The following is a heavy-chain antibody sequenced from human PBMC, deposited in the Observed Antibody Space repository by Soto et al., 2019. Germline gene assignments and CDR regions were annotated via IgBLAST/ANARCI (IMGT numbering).Heavy chain of an antibody. CDR2: LYYSGST. V-gene: IGHV4-59*02. CDR1: GGSVTSYY. J-gene: IGHJ6*02. CDR3: ARALYGSGVLDV. Sequence: SETLSLTCTVSGGSVTSYYWSCIRQPPGKALEWIGTLYYSGSTNYNPSLKSRVSISVDTSKNQFSLKVGSVTAADTAVYFCARALYGSGVLDVWGQGTTVTVSS. D-gene: IGHD3-10*01.